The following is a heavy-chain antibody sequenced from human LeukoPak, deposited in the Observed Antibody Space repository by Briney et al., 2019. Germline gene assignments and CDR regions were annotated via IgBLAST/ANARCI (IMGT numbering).Heavy chain of an antibody. CDR2: INWNGGST. V-gene: IGHV3-20*04. J-gene: IGHJ4*02. D-gene: IGHD2-15*01. CDR1: GFTFDDYG. Sequence: PGGSLRLSCEASGFTFDDYGMSWVRQAPGKGLEWVSGINWNGGSTGYADSVKGRFTISRDNAKKSLYLQMNSLRAEDTAVYYCARAPHPYCSGGNCIYFDYWGQGTLVTVSS. CDR3: ARAPHPYCSGGNCIYFDY.